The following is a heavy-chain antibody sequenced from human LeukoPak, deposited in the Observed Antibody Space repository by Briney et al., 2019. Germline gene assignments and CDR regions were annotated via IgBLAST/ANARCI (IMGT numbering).Heavy chain of an antibody. Sequence: SETLSLTCTVSGGSISSYYWSWIRQPPGKGLEWIGNIYHGGSTNSNPSLKSRVTMSVDTSKNQFSLKLSSVTAADTAVYYCAREADYGDPKGFDYWGQGTLVTVSS. CDR3: AREADYGDPKGFDY. V-gene: IGHV4-59*01. J-gene: IGHJ4*02. CDR1: GGSISSYY. D-gene: IGHD4-17*01. CDR2: IYHGGST.